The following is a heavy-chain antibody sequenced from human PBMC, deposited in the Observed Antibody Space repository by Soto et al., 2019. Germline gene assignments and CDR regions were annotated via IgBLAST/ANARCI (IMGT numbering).Heavy chain of an antibody. CDR2: ISGSGDST. V-gene: IGHV3-23*01. CDR3: AKRAYGSDFDY. J-gene: IGHJ4*02. CDR1: GFTFSSYS. Sequence: GGSLRLSCAASGFTFSSYSMNWVRQAPGKGLEWVSVISGSGDSTYYADSVKGRFTISRDNSKNTLYLQMNSLRAEDTAVYYCAKRAYGSDFDYWGQGTLVTVSS. D-gene: IGHD3-10*01.